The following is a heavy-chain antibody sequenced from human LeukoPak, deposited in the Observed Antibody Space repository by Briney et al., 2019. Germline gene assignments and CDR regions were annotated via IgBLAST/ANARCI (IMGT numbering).Heavy chain of an antibody. V-gene: IGHV3-11*03. CDR1: GFSFSDNY. Sequence: PGGSLRLSCAASGFSFSDNYMSWVRQAPGKGLEWISYISGNSGYTKYAGSVKGRFTIYGDNARKSLYLQMNNVTAEDTAVYYCCRRDWAYWGQGTLVTVSS. D-gene: IGHD2-21*01. CDR2: ISGNSGYT. CDR3: CRRDWAY. J-gene: IGHJ4*02.